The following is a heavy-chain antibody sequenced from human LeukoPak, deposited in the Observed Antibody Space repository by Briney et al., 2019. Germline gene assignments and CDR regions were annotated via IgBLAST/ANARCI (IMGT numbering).Heavy chain of an antibody. Sequence: SGGSLRLSCAASGFTFSSYGMHWVRQAPGKGLEWVTFIRYDGTNEYYADSVKGRFTISRDNAKNSLYLQMNSLRAEDTALYYCAKAELDYYDSSGYFALWGQGTLVTVSS. V-gene: IGHV3-30*02. CDR3: AKAELDYYDSSGYFAL. CDR2: IRYDGTNE. D-gene: IGHD3-22*01. J-gene: IGHJ4*02. CDR1: GFTFSSYG.